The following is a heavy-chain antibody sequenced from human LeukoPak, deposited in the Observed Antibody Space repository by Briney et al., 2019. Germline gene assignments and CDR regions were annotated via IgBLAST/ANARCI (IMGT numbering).Heavy chain of an antibody. D-gene: IGHD2-2*01. CDR3: AKGLDCSSTTCLNWFDP. CDR1: GGSISSYY. Sequence: SETLSLTCTVSGGSISSYYWSWIRQPPGKGLEWIGYIYYSGSTNYNPSLKSRVTISVDTSKNQFSLKLSSVTAADTAAYYCAKGLDCSSTTCLNWFDPWGQGTLVIVSS. V-gene: IGHV4-59*01. J-gene: IGHJ5*02. CDR2: IYYSGST.